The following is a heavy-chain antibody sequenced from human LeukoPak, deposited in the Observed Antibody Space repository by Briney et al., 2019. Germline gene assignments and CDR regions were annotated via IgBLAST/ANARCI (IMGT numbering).Heavy chain of an antibody. V-gene: IGHV3-30-3*01. CDR3: AKDLPGWRRSGPALYYDY. Sequence: GRSLRLSCAASGFTFSSYAMHWVRQAPGKGLEWVAVISYDGSNKYYADSVKGRFTISRDNSKNTLYLQMNSLRAEDTAVYYCAKDLPGWRRSGPALYYDYWGQGTLVTVSS. D-gene: IGHD3-10*01. CDR2: ISYDGSNK. CDR1: GFTFSSYA. J-gene: IGHJ4*02.